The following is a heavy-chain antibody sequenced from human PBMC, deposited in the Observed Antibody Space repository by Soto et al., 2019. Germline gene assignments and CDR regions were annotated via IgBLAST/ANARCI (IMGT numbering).Heavy chain of an antibody. CDR2: IFYSGNT. CDR3: ARLFDGMDV. J-gene: IGHJ6*02. V-gene: IGHV4-39*01. Sequence: SETLSLTCTVSGGSISSSIYYWGWIRQPPGKGLEWIGSIFYSGNTYYNPSLKSRVTISVDTSKNQFSLKLSSVTATDTAVFYCARLFDGMDVWGRGTAVTVSS. CDR1: GGSISSSIYY.